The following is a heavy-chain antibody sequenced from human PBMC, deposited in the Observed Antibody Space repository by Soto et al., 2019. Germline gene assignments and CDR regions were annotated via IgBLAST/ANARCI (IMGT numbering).Heavy chain of an antibody. D-gene: IGHD6-13*01. V-gene: IGHV3-30-3*01. CDR2: ISYDGSNK. CDR3: ARGERSSSWREDYYYGMDV. CDR1: GFTFSSYA. Sequence: QVQLVESGGGVVQPGRSLRLSCAASGFTFSSYAMHWVRQAPGKGLEWVAVISYDGSNKYYADSVKGRFTISRDNSKNTLYLQMNSLRAEDTAVYYCARGERSSSWREDYYYGMDVW. J-gene: IGHJ6*01.